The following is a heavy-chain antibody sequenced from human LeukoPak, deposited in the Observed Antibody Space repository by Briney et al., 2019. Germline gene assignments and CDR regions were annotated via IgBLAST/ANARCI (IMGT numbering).Heavy chain of an antibody. CDR2: IIPIFGTA. CDR3: ARGPPGAGMAMDY. J-gene: IGHJ4*02. Sequence: EASVKVSCKASGGTFSSYAISWVRQAPGQGLEWMGGIIPIFGTANYAQKFQGRVTITADESTRTAYMELSSLRSEDTAVYYCARGPPGAGMAMDYWGQGTLVTVSS. CDR1: GGTFSSYA. D-gene: IGHD5-24*01. V-gene: IGHV1-69*13.